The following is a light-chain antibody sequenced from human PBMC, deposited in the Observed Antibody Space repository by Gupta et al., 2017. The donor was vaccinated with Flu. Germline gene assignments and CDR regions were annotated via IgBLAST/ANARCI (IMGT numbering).Light chain of an antibody. CDR1: QSLLHSNVYNF. J-gene: IGKJ1*01. CDR2: LGS. CDR3: MQALQTPRT. V-gene: IGKV2-28*01. Sequence: DIVMPQSLLSLPVTTGEPASISCRSSQSLLHSNVYNFLEWYLQKPGQAPQLLIYLGSNRDSGVPDRFSGSGSGTDFTLKISRVEAEDVGVYYCMQALQTPRTFGQGTKVEIK.